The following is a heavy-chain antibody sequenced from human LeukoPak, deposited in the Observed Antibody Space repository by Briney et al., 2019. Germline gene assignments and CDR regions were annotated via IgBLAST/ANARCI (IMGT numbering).Heavy chain of an antibody. D-gene: IGHD6-19*01. Sequence: PGGSLRLSCAASGFTFSDYYMSWIRQAPGKGLEWVSSISSSSSYTNYADSVKGRFTISRDNAKNSLYLQVNSLRAEDTAVYYCARDFKAVAGTSHEVFDYWGQGTLVTVSS. CDR2: ISSSSSYT. J-gene: IGHJ4*02. CDR1: GFTFSDYY. V-gene: IGHV3-11*05. CDR3: ARDFKAVAGTSHEVFDY.